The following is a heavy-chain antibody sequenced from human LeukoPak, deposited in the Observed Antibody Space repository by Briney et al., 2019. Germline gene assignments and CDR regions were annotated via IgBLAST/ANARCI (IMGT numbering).Heavy chain of an antibody. CDR3: AKSTWFGELLWFDY. Sequence: GGSLRLSCAASGFPFSNYAVSWVRQAPGKGLEWVSAISGSGGSTYYADSVKGRFTISRDNSKNTLYLQVNSLRAEDTAVYYCAKSTWFGELLWFDYWGQGTLVTVSS. V-gene: IGHV3-23*01. CDR1: GFPFSNYA. J-gene: IGHJ4*02. D-gene: IGHD3-10*01. CDR2: ISGSGGST.